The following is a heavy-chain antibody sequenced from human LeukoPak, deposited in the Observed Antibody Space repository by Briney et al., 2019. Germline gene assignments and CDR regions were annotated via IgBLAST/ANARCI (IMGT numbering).Heavy chain of an antibody. CDR3: ATSPPDGATSWYFDY. J-gene: IGHJ4*02. CDR2: INPSGGST. D-gene: IGHD1-26*01. V-gene: IGHV1-46*01. CDR1: GYTFISYY. Sequence: ASVKVSCKASGYTFISYYMHWVRQAPGQGLEWMGIINPSGGSTSYAQKFQGRVTMTRDTSTSTVYMELSSLRSEDTAVYYCATSPPDGATSWYFDYWGQGTLVTVSS.